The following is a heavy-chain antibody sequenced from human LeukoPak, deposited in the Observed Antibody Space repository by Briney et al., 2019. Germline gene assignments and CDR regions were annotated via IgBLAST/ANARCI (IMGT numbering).Heavy chain of an antibody. Sequence: SLRLSCAASGSTFSSYEMNWVRQAPGKGLQWVGFIRNKAYGGTTEYDASVKGRLIISRDDSKSIAFLQLNSLKTEDTGIYYCSKSLTTAWYGWLDPWGQGTLVTASS. J-gene: IGHJ5*02. V-gene: IGHV3-49*04. CDR3: SKSLTTAWYGWLDP. CDR2: IRNKAYGGTT. CDR1: GSTFSSYE. D-gene: IGHD1-1*01.